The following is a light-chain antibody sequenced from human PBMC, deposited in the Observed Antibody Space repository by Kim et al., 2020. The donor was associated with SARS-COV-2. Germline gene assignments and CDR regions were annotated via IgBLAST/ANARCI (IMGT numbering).Light chain of an antibody. Sequence: KVPISCSGSSSNIGNNYVSWYQQLPGAAPKLLIYDNNERPSGIPDRFSGSKSGTSATLGITGLQTGDEADYYCGSWDSSLSAGYVFGTGTKVTVL. CDR3: GSWDSSLSAGYV. CDR2: DNN. V-gene: IGLV1-51*01. J-gene: IGLJ1*01. CDR1: SSNIGNNY.